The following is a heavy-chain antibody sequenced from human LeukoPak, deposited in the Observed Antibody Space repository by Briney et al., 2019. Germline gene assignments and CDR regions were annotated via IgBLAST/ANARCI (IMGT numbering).Heavy chain of an antibody. D-gene: IGHD2-8*01. CDR1: GFTLTSFA. CDR2: ISYDGSNK. V-gene: IGHV3-30-3*01. Sequence: PGGSLRLSCAASGFTLTSFAMHWVLQAPGKGLEWVAVISYDGSNKYYADSVKGRFTISRDNSKNTLYLQMNSLRAEDTAVYYCVRAVNVFDIWGQGTMVTVSS. J-gene: IGHJ3*02. CDR3: VRAVNVFDI.